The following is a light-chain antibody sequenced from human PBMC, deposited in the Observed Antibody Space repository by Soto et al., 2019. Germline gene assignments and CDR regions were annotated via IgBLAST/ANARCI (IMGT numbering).Light chain of an antibody. CDR1: TSNIGSNY. CDR2: RNN. Sequence: QSALTQPPSASGTPGQGVTLSCSGSTSNIGSNYVYWYQQLPGTAPKLLIYRNNQRPSGVPDRFSGSKSGTSASLAISGLRSDDEADYFCATWDDSLNGFYVFGTGTKVTVL. J-gene: IGLJ1*01. CDR3: ATWDDSLNGFYV. V-gene: IGLV1-47*01.